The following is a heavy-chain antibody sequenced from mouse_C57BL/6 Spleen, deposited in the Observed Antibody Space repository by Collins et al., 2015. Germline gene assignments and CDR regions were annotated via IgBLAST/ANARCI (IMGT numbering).Heavy chain of an antibody. CDR2: IYPGTGNS. J-gene: IGHJ4*01. CDR3: AREGLRMDY. Sequence: QVQLKQSGAELVRPGASVKLSCKASGYTFTDYYINWVKQRPGQGLEWIARIYPGTGNSYCSEKFKGKATLTAEKSSSTAYMQLSSLTSEDSAVYFCAREGLRMDYWGQGTSVTVSS. CDR1: GYTFTDYY. V-gene: IGHV1-76*01.